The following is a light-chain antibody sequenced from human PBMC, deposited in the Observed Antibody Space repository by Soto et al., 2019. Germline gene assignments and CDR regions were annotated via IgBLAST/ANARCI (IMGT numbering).Light chain of an antibody. CDR3: QSYDSSNHWV. Sequence: NFMLTQPHSVSESPEKTVTISCTRSSGSIATNYVQWYQQRPGSAPTTVIFEHNERPSGVPDRFSGSFDSSSNSASLTISGLKTEDEADYYCQSYDSSNHWVFGGGTKVTVL. J-gene: IGLJ3*02. V-gene: IGLV6-57*03. CDR2: EHN. CDR1: SGSIATNY.